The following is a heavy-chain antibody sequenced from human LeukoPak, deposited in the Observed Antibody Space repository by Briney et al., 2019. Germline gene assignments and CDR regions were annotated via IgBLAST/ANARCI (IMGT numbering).Heavy chain of an antibody. D-gene: IGHD2-8*01. CDR1: GYTFTDHC. Sequence: ASVKVSCKASGYTFTDHCIHWVRQAPGQGLEWMGWINPNSGGTKYARKFQGLVTMTRDTSIRTAYMELSRLISDDTAVYYCARVAYCTKGVCVNFDYWGQGTLVTVSS. V-gene: IGHV1-2*04. J-gene: IGHJ4*02. CDR3: ARVAYCTKGVCVNFDY. CDR2: INPNSGGT.